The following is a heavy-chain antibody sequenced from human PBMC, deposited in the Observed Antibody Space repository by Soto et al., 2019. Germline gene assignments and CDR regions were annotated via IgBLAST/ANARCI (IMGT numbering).Heavy chain of an antibody. V-gene: IGHV3-30-3*01. J-gene: IGHJ6*02. D-gene: IGHD6-19*01. CDR2: ISYDGSET. CDR3: ARPAVAFYYYGMDV. Sequence: GCSLRLSCVSSVFTFITYAMQWVRQTPGKGLDWVALISYDGSETDYADSVQGRFTISRDNPKNTLFLQMNSLRAEDTALYYCARPAVAFYYYGMDVWGQGTTVTVSS. CDR1: VFTFITYA.